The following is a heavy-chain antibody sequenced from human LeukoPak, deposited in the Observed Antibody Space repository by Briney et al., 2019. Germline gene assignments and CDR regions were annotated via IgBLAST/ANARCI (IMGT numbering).Heavy chain of an antibody. D-gene: IGHD1-26*01. V-gene: IGHV4-59*08. J-gene: IGHJ4*02. CDR1: GFIFNNNA. Sequence: GSLRLSCAASGFIFNNNAMSWIRQSPGKGLEWIGRMFGNGGTNYSPSFQRRATMSVDTSTRRLSLRLNSVTAADTAVYYCARQTAKKWDLPGSFDSWGQGILVTVSS. CDR2: MFGNGGT. CDR3: ARQTAKKWDLPGSFDS.